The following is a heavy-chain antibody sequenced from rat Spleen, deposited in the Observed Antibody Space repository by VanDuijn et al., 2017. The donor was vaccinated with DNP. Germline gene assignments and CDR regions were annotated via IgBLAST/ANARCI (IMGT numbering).Heavy chain of an antibody. CDR3: TRDNYSSYMPYYYAMDA. J-gene: IGHJ4*01. D-gene: IGHD1-2*01. Sequence: EVQLVESGGGLVQPGGSLKLSCAASEFTFSKSDVAWVRQAPTRGLEWVATIIYDGTRTFYRDSVKGRFTISRDDAKNTLSLQMNSLRSEDTATYYCTRDNYSSYMPYYYAMDAWGQGTSVTVSS. CDR2: IIYDGTRT. CDR1: EFTFSKSD. V-gene: IGHV5-29*01.